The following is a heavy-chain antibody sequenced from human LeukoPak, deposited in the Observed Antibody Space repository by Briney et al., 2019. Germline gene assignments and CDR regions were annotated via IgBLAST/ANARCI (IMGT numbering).Heavy chain of an antibody. J-gene: IGHJ3*02. Sequence: GGSVRLSCAASGFTFSSYRMHWARQAPGKGLEWVAVIWYDGSNKYYADSVKGRLTISRDNSKNTLYLQMNSLRAEDTAVYYCARDKGNTIVGAMGDAFDIWGQGTMVTVSS. CDR1: GFTFSSYR. V-gene: IGHV3-33*01. CDR3: ARDKGNTIVGAMGDAFDI. CDR2: IWYDGSNK. D-gene: IGHD1-26*01.